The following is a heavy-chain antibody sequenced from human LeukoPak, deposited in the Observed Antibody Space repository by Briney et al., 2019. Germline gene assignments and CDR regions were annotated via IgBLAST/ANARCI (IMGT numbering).Heavy chain of an antibody. CDR2: IHPGDSQT. Sequence: TGAPLHISGMGSAYSFTNYWISRVRQLPRKGLECLARIHPGDSQTNSSPTFQCHVTISADKSISTAYLQWTSLKASDTAMYYCARHSSVLNSFDPWGQGTLVTVSS. D-gene: IGHD3-22*01. J-gene: IGHJ5*02. CDR3: ARHSSVLNSFDP. V-gene: IGHV5-10-1*01. CDR1: AYSFTNYW.